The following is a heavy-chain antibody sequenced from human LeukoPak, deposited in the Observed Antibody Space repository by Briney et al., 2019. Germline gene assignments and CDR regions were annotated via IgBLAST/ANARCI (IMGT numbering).Heavy chain of an antibody. CDR1: GFTFSSYA. CDR2: ISGSGGIT. V-gene: IGHV3-23*01. Sequence: GGSLRLSCAASGFTFSSYAMSWVRQAPGKGLEWVSAISGSGGITYYADSVRGRFTISRDNSKNTVYLQLNSLRAGDTAIYYCTKDRRGPAAGTWYFDSWGQGTLVTVSS. CDR3: TKDRRGPAAGTWYFDS. J-gene: IGHJ4*02. D-gene: IGHD6-13*01.